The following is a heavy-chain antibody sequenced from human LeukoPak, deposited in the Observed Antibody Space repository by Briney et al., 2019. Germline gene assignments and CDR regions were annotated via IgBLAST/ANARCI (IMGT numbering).Heavy chain of an antibody. CDR3: ARAVGGDGSGSL. CDR2: IYYRVTS. V-gene: IGHV4-59*01. CDR1: GGSISSYY. D-gene: IGHD3-10*01. J-gene: IGHJ4*02. Sequence: SETLSLTCSVSGGSISSYYWNWIRRPPGKGLEWIGYIYYRVTSDYNPSLKSRVTMSVDMSTRQISLKLSSVTAADTAVYYCARAVGGDGSGSLWGPGTLVTVSS.